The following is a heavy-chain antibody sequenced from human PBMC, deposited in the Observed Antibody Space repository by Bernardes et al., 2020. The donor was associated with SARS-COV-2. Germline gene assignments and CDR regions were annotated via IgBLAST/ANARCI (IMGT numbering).Heavy chain of an antibody. Sequence: GGSLRLSCAASGFIFSSYWMHWVRQAPGKGLVWVSRINTDGSTTSYADSVKGRFTISRDNAKNTLYLQMNSLRAEDTAVYYCARGGYEPFDYWGQGTLVTVAS. J-gene: IGHJ4*02. CDR1: GFIFSSYW. V-gene: IGHV3-74*01. D-gene: IGHD5-12*01. CDR2: INTDGSTT. CDR3: ARGGYEPFDY.